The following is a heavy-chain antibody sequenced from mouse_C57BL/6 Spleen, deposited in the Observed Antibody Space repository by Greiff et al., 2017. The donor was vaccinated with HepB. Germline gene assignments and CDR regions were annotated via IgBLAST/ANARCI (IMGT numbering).Heavy chain of an antibody. J-gene: IGHJ3*01. CDR1: GYTFTSYW. CDR2: IHPNSGST. D-gene: IGHD2-4*01. Sequence: QVQLQQPGAELVKPGASVKLSCKASGYTFTSYWMHWVKQRPGQGLEWIGVIHPNSGSTNYNEKFKSKATLTVDKSSSTAYMQLSSLTSEDSAVYYCARDDYDRFAYWGQGTLVTVSA. V-gene: IGHV1-64*01. CDR3: ARDDYDRFAY.